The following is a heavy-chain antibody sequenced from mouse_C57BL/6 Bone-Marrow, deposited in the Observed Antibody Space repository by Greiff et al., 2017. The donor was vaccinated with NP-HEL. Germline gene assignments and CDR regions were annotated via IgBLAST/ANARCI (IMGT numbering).Heavy chain of an antibody. CDR2: IRSKSNNYAT. J-gene: IGHJ2*01. CDR1: GFSFNTYA. Sequence: EVKLVDSGGGLVQPKGSLKLSCAASGFSFNTYAMNWVRQAPGKGLEWVARIRSKSNNYATYYADSVKDRFTISRDDSESMLYLQMNNLKTEDTAMYYCVRHEEDGYYYFDYWGQGTTLTVSS. CDR3: VRHEEDGYYYFDY. V-gene: IGHV10-1*01. D-gene: IGHD2-3*01.